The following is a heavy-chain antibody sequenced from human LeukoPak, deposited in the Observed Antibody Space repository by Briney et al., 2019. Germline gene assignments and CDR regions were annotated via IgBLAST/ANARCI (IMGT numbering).Heavy chain of an antibody. D-gene: IGHD6-6*01. CDR3: ARGVYSSSPEPPFDY. J-gene: IGHJ4*02. CDR2: INPTVGST. Sequence: GASVKVSCKASGYTLTSYYMHWVRQSPGQGLEWMGIINPTVGSTSYAQKFHARVTMTRDASTSTVYMELSSLRSEDTAVYYCARGVYSSSPEPPFDYWGQGTLVSVSS. V-gene: IGHV1-46*01. CDR1: GYTLTSYY.